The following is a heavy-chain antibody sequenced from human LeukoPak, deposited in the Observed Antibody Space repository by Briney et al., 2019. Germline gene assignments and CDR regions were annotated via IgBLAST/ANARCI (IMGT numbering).Heavy chain of an antibody. J-gene: IGHJ3*02. CDR2: IYYSGST. Sequence: SETLSLACTVSGGSISSYYWSWIRQPPGKGLEWIGYIYYSGSTNYNPSLKSRVTISVDTSKNQFSLKLSSVTAADTAVYYCARDRRYCSSTSCYWGDAFDIWGQGTMVTVSS. V-gene: IGHV4-59*01. CDR1: GGSISSYY. D-gene: IGHD2-2*01. CDR3: ARDRRYCSSTSCYWGDAFDI.